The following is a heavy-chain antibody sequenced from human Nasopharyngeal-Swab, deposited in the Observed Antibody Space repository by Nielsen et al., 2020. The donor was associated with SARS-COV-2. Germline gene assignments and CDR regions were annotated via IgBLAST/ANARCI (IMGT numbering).Heavy chain of an antibody. J-gene: IGHJ5*02. Sequence: WIRQPPGQGLEWIGSIYYSGSTYYTPSLKSRATISVDTSKNQFSLKLSSVTAADTAVYYCARMYYDFWSGYYEVYNWFDPWGQGTLVTVSS. CDR3: ARMYYDFWSGYYEVYNWFDP. V-gene: IGHV4-39*01. CDR2: IYYSGST. D-gene: IGHD3-3*01.